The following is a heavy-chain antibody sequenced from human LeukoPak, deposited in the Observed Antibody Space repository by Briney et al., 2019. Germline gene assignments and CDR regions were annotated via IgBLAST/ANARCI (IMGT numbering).Heavy chain of an antibody. CDR3: ARDCDYGDSLDAFDI. D-gene: IGHD4-17*01. CDR1: GGSISSSSYY. J-gene: IGHJ3*02. Sequence: PSETLSLTYTVSGGSISSSSYYWGWIRQPPGKGLEWIGSIYYSGSTYYNPSLKSRVTISVDTSKNQFSLKLSSVTAADTAVYYCARDCDYGDSLDAFDIWGQGTMVTVSS. V-gene: IGHV4-39*07. CDR2: IYYSGST.